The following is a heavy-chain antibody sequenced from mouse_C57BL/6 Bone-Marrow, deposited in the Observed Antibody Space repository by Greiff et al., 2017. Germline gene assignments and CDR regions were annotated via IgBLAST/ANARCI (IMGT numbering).Heavy chain of an antibody. Sequence: QVQLQQSGPELVRPGVSVKISCKGSGYTFPDYAMHWVKQSHAKRLEWIGVISTYYGDASYNQKFKDKAKMTVDNSSSTAYMELARLTSEDSAVYYCARFLPPGDDWGQGTTLTVSS. V-gene: IGHV1-67*01. CDR1: GYTFPDYA. CDR2: ISTYYGDA. J-gene: IGHJ2*01. CDR3: ARFLPPGDD.